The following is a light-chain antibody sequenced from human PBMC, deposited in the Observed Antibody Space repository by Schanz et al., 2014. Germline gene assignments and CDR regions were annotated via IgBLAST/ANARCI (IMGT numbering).Light chain of an antibody. CDR3: RSYTSSSSV. CDR2: DVS. V-gene: IGLV2-14*01. J-gene: IGLJ3*02. Sequence: QSALTQPASVSGSPGQSITITCTGTSSDVGGYKYVSWFQQHPGKAPKLLIYDVSNRPSGVSYRFSGSKSGNTASLTISGLQAEDEADYYCRSYTSSSSVFGGGTKLTVL. CDR1: SSDVGGYKY.